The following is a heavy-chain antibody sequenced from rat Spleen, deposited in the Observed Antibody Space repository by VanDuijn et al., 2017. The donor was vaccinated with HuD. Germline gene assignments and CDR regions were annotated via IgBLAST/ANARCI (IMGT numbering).Heavy chain of an antibody. CDR1: GFSLTSYS. V-gene: IGHV2-34*01. CDR2: MWYDGDT. Sequence: QVQLKESGPGLVQPSETLSLTCTVSGFSLTSYSVSWIRQPSGKGPEWMGRMWYDGDTAYNLTLKSRLSSSRDTSKNQGFLRMNSLQTEDTATYYCARDAGILRYWGQGVMVTVSS. D-gene: IGHD1-6*01. J-gene: IGHJ2*01. CDR3: ARDAGILRY.